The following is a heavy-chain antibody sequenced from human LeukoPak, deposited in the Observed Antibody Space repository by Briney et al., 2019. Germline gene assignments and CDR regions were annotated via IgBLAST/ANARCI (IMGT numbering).Heavy chain of an antibody. CDR3: ARGLYGDYGDY. CDR2: IYTSGST. J-gene: IGHJ4*02. V-gene: IGHV4-61*02. Sequence: SETLPLTCTVSGGSISSGSYYWSWIRQPAGKGLEWIGRIYTSGSTNYNPSLKSRVTISVDTSKNQFSLKLSSVTAADTAVYYCARGLYGDYGDYWGQGTLVTVSS. D-gene: IGHD4-17*01. CDR1: GGSISSGSYY.